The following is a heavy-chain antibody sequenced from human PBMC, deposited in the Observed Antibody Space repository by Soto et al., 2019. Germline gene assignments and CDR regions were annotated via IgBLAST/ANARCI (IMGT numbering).Heavy chain of an antibody. V-gene: IGHV6-1*01. CDR2: TYYRSRWYS. CDR1: GDSVSSNSAA. Sequence: TLSLTCAVSGDSVSSNSAAWNWIRQSPSRGLEWLGRTYYRSRWYSDYAGSVKSRITINADTSKNQLSLHLNSVTPQDTAVYYCARGPSPLAYWGRGTVVTVSS. J-gene: IGHJ4*02. CDR3: ARGPSPLAY. D-gene: IGHD6-6*01.